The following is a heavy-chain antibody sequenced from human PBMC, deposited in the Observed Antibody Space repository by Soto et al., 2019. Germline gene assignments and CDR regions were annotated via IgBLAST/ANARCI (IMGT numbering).Heavy chain of an antibody. CDR1: GYTFTSYS. V-gene: IGHV1-3*01. D-gene: IGHD5-18*01. Sequence: ASVKVSCKASGYTFTSYSMHWVRQAPGQRLEWMGWINAGDGNTKYSQKFQGRVTITRDTSASTAYMELSSLRSEDTAVYYCARDTAMSNNWFDPWGQGTLVTVSS. CDR3: ARDTAMSNNWFDP. J-gene: IGHJ5*02. CDR2: INAGDGNT.